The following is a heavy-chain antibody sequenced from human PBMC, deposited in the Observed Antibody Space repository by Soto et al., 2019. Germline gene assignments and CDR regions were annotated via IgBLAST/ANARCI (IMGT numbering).Heavy chain of an antibody. CDR2: IYYSGST. Sequence: SDTLSLTCTVSGGSISSGDYYWSWIRQPPGKGLEWIGYIYYSGSTYYNPSLKSRVTISVDTSKNQFSLKLSSVTAADTAVYYCASSKCLITGPTFDYWGQGTVVTVSS. V-gene: IGHV4-30-4*02. CDR1: GGSISSGDYY. CDR3: ASSKCLITGPTFDY. D-gene: IGHD1-7*01. J-gene: IGHJ4*02.